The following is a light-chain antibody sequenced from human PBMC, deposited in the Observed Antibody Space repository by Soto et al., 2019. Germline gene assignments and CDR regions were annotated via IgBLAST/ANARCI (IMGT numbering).Light chain of an antibody. CDR2: AAS. CDR3: QQLNSYPYT. V-gene: IGKV1-9*01. Sequence: DIQLAQSPSFLSASVGDRVTSTCRASQGIRSYLAWYQQKPGKAPKLLIYAASTLQSGVPSRFSGSASGTEFTLTISSLQPEDFATYYCQQLNSYPYTFGQGTKLEIK. CDR1: QGIRSY. J-gene: IGKJ2*01.